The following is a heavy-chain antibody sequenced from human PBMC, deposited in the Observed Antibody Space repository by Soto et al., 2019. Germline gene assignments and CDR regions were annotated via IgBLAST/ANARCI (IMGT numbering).Heavy chain of an antibody. D-gene: IGHD3-22*01. CDR1: GGSFSGYY. CDR2: INHSGST. J-gene: IGHJ4*02. Sequence: QVQLQQWGAGLLKPSETLSLTCAVYGGSFSGYYWSWIRQPPGKGLEWIGEINHSGSTNYNPSLKSRVTISVDTSKNQFSLKLSSVTAADTAVYYCARGEDDSSGYTNDYWGQGTLVTVSS. V-gene: IGHV4-34*01. CDR3: ARGEDDSSGYTNDY.